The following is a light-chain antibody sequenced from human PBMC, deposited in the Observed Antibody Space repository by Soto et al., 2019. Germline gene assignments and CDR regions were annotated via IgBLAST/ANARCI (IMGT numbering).Light chain of an antibody. V-gene: IGKV3-15*01. CDR2: GVS. CDR1: QLFCSN. Sequence: EIVMMQSPATLSVSPGESVTLSCRASQLFCSNLACYQHKPGQAPRLLIYGVSTRDTGVPDRFSGSASGTEFTLTISSLQSEDFAVYYCQQYNNWPRTFGQGTRLEIK. CDR3: QQYNNWPRT. J-gene: IGKJ5*01.